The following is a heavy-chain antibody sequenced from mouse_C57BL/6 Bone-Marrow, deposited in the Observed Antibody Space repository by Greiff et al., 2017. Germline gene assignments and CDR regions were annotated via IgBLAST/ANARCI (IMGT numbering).Heavy chain of an antibody. V-gene: IGHV1-72*01. CDR2: IDPNSGGT. CDR3: ARSGSSSHWYFXV. D-gene: IGHD3-2*02. J-gene: IGHJ1*03. CDR1: GYTFTSYW. Sequence: QQSCKASGYTFTSYWMHWVKQRPGRGLEWIGRIDPNSGGTKYNEKFKSKATLTVDKPSSTAYMQLSSLTSEDSAVYYCARSGSSSHWYFXVWGTGTTVTVSS.